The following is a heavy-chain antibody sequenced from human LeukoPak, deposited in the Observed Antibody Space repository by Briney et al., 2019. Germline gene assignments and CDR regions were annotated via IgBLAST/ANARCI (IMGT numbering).Heavy chain of an antibody. J-gene: IGHJ6*02. CDR2: IKQDGSEK. V-gene: IGHV3-7*01. D-gene: IGHD2-21*01. CDR3: ARYCGGDCYGMDV. CDR1: GFTFSSYW. Sequence: PGGSLRLSCAASGFTFSSYWLSWVRQAPGKGLEWVANIKQDGSEKHYVDSVKGRFTISRDNAKNSLYLQMHSLRPGDTAVYYCARYCGGDCYGMDVWGQGTTVTVSS.